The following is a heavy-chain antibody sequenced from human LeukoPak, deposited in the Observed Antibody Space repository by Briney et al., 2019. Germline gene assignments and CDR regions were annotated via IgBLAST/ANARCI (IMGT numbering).Heavy chain of an antibody. CDR1: GDSISSYY. J-gene: IGHJ4*02. Sequence: SETLSLTCTVSGDSISSYYWTWIRQPPGRGLEWIGYIYYSGSTNYNPSLKSRVTISVDTSKNQFSLKLNSVTAADTAVYYCARENNYFDYWGQGTLVTVSS. CDR2: IYYSGST. V-gene: IGHV4-59*01. CDR3: ARENNYFDY.